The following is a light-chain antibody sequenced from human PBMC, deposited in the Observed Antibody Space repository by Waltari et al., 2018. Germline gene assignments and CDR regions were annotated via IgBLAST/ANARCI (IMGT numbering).Light chain of an antibody. CDR3: CSYAGSGTYV. CDR2: EVI. CDR1: PRHVGHSNL. J-gene: IGLJ1*01. V-gene: IGLV2-23*02. Sequence: SSLPHPASVSGTPGQSIPTSSTGTPRHVGHSNLFSWYQQHPAKAPKLLICEVIKRPSGVSDRFSGSKSGNTASLTISGLQAEDEADYYCCSYAGSGTYVFGTGTKVTVL.